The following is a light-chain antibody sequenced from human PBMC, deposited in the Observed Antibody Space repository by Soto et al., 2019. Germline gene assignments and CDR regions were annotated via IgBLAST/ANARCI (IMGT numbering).Light chain of an antibody. CDR3: QQYYSTPYT. V-gene: IGKV4-1*01. CDR2: RAS. CDR1: QSVLYSSNNKNY. Sequence: DIVMTQSPDSLAVSLGERATINYKSSQSVLYSSNNKNYLAWYQQKPGQPPKLLIYRASTRESGVPDRFSGSGSGTDFTLTISSLQAEDVAVYYCQQYYSTPYTFGQGTKLEIK. J-gene: IGKJ2*01.